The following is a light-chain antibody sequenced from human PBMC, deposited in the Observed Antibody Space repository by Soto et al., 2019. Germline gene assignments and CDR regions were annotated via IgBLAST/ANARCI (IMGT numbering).Light chain of an antibody. CDR3: QQYGTSRT. J-gene: IGKJ1*01. V-gene: IGKV3-20*01. CDR2: GAS. CDR1: QSVSGSY. Sequence: EFVLTQSPGTLSLSPGERATLSCRASQSVSGSYLAWYQQKPGQAPRLLIYGASSRATGIPDRFSGSGSGTDVTLTSNRLEPEDCAVYYCQQYGTSRTFGQGTKVEIK.